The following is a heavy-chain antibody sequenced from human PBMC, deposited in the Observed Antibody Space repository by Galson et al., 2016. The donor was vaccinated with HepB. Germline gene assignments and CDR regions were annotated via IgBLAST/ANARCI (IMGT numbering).Heavy chain of an antibody. CDR3: ALPTGGYCIGGTCYGLEY. D-gene: IGHD2-15*01. J-gene: IGHJ4*02. CDR1: GYTLNEVS. V-gene: IGHV1-24*01. CDR2: FNPENKET. Sequence: SVKVSCKVSGYTLNEVSMHWVRQGPDNRLEWMGGFNPENKETVYGDNFQGRVTMTEDTSKDTAYMEWRNLSTEDTAVYYSALPTGGYCIGGTCYGLEYWGQGTLATVSS.